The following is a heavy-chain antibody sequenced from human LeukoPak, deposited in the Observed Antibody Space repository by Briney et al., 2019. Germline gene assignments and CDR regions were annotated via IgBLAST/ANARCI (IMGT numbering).Heavy chain of an antibody. CDR2: INSDDSSI. V-gene: IGHV3-74*01. Sequence: PGGSLRLSCAGSGFTFSSYWMHWVRQAPGKGLVWVSRINSDDSSIAYADSVKGRFTFSRDNARNSLYLQMNSLRADDTAIYYCAREGGWNDFDYWGQGTLVTVSS. J-gene: IGHJ4*02. CDR3: AREGGWNDFDY. CDR1: GFTFSSYW. D-gene: IGHD1-1*01.